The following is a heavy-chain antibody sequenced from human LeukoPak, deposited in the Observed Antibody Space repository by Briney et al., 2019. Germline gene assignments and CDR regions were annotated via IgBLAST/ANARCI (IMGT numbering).Heavy chain of an antibody. J-gene: IGHJ6*03. D-gene: IGHD1-1*01. Sequence: SQTLSLTCTVSGGSISSGSYYWSWIRQPAGKGLEWIGRIYTSGSTNYNPSLKSRVTMSVDTSKNQFSLKLSSVTAADTAVYYCARAGGGYYYYMDVWGKGTTVTVSS. CDR2: IYTSGST. V-gene: IGHV4-61*02. CDR3: ARAGGGYYYYMDV. CDR1: GGSISSGSYY.